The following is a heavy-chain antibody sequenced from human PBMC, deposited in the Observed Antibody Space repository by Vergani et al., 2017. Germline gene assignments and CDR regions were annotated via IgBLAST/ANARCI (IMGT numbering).Heavy chain of an antibody. CDR1: GFTFSSHG. CDR3: ARWGNEKRLDS. D-gene: IGHD1-1*01. J-gene: IGHJ5*01. Sequence: QVQLVESEGGVVQPGRSLTLSCVASGFTFSSHGMHWVRQAPGKGLDWVAVIWYDGSNKYYGDSVKGRFTISRDNSKNTLYLQMNRLRVEDTAVYYCARWGNEKRLDSWGQGTLVTVSS. CDR2: IWYDGSNK. V-gene: IGHV3-33*01.